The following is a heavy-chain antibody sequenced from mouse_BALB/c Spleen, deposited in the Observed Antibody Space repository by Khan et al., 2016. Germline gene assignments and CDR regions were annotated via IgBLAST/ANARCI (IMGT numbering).Heavy chain of an antibody. CDR2: INTETGEP. D-gene: IGHD2-14*01. Sequence: QIQLVQSGPELKKPGETVKISCKASGYTFTDYSMHWVKQAPGKGLKWMGWINTETGEPTYADDFKGRFAFSLETSASTAYLQINNLKNEDTATYFCARQSVRRGYVDVWGAGTTVTVSS. V-gene: IGHV9-2-1*01. J-gene: IGHJ1*01. CDR1: GYTFTDYS. CDR3: ARQSVRRGYVDV.